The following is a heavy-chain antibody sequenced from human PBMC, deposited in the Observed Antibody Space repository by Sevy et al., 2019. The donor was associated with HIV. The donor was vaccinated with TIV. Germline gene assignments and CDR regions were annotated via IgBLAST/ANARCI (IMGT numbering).Heavy chain of an antibody. D-gene: IGHD2-15*01. CDR2: IYYSGST. J-gene: IGHJ5*02. CDR3: ARADIVVVVAAPRASWFDP. Sequence: SETLSLTCTVSGGSISSYYWSWIRQPPGKGLEWIGYIYYSGSTNYNPSLKSRVTISVDTSKNRFSLKLSSVTAADTAVYYCARADIVVVVAAPRASWFDPWGQGTLVTVSS. CDR1: GGSISSYY. V-gene: IGHV4-59*01.